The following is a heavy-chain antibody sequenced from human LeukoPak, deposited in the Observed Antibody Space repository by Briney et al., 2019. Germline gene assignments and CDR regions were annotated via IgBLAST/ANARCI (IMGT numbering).Heavy chain of an antibody. J-gene: IGHJ4*02. V-gene: IGHV4-39*01. Sequence: SETLSLTCTVSGGSISSGGYYWSWIRQPPGKGLEWIGEINHSGSTNYNPSLKSRVTISVDTSKNQFSLKLSSVTAADTAVYYCARHGYYYDSSGYESGDYWGQGTLVTVSS. D-gene: IGHD3-22*01. CDR2: INHSGST. CDR3: ARHGYYYDSSGYESGDY. CDR1: GGSISSGGYY.